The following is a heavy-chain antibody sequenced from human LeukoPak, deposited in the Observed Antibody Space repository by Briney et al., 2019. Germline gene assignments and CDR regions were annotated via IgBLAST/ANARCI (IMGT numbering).Heavy chain of an antibody. CDR1: GFTFSDYY. J-gene: IGHJ4*02. CDR3: ASRLTTGGFFDY. Sequence: PGGSLRLSCAASGFTFSDYYMSWIRQAPGKGLEWVSYISSSSSYTNYADSVKGRFTISRDNAKNSLYLQMNSLRAEGTAVYYCASRLTTGGFFDYWGQGTLVTVSS. V-gene: IGHV3-11*06. CDR2: ISSSSSYT. D-gene: IGHD4-11*01.